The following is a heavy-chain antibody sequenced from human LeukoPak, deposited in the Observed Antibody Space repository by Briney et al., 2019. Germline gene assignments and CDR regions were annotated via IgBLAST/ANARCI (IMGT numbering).Heavy chain of an antibody. CDR3: ALYSSGLFDP. V-gene: IGHV1-2*02. CDR1: GYTFTGYY. J-gene: IGHJ5*02. CDR2: INPNSGGT. Sequence: ASVKVSCKASGYTFTGYYMHWVRQAPGQGLERMGWINPNSGGTNYAQKFQGRVTMTRDTSISTAYMEVSRLTSDDTAVYYCALYSSGLFDPWGQGTLVTVSS. D-gene: IGHD6-19*01.